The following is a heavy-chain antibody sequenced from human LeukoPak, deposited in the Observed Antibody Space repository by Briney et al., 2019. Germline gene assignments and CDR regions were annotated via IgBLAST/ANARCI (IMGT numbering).Heavy chain of an antibody. Sequence: GASVKVSCKASGYTFTNYGISWVRQAPGQGLECMGWISAYNGNTNYAQKVQGRVTMTTDTSTSTAYMELRSLRSDDTAVYYCARGIISTPVYVMDVWGRGTTVTVSS. CDR1: GYTFTNYG. CDR3: ARGIISTPVYVMDV. J-gene: IGHJ6*02. CDR2: ISAYNGNT. V-gene: IGHV1-18*01. D-gene: IGHD3-10*01.